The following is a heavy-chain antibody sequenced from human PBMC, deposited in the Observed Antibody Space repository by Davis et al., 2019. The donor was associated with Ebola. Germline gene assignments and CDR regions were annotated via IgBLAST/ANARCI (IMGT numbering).Heavy chain of an antibody. D-gene: IGHD6-19*01. CDR2: IWYDGSNK. CDR3: AKEKGSSGWYEFGY. Sequence: GGSLRLSCAASGFTFSGSAMHWVRQAPGKGLEWVAVIWYDGSNKYYADSVKGRFTISRDNSKNTLYLQMNSLRAEDTAVYYCAKEKGSSGWYEFGYWGQGTLVTVSS. V-gene: IGHV3-33*06. CDR1: GFTFSGSA. J-gene: IGHJ4*02.